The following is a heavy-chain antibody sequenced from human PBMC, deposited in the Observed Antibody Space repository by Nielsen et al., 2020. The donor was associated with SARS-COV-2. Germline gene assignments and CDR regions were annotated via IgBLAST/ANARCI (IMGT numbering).Heavy chain of an antibody. Sequence: PGKGLEWIGYIYYSGSTNYNPSLKSRVTISVDTSKNQFSLKLSSVTAADTAVYYCARVRVRGVHYFDYWGQGTLVTVSS. J-gene: IGHJ4*02. V-gene: IGHV4-59*12. CDR3: ARVRVRGVHYFDY. D-gene: IGHD3-10*01. CDR2: IYYSGST.